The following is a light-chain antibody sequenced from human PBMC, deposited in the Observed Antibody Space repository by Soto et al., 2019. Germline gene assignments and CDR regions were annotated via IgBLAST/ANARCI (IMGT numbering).Light chain of an antibody. CDR2: EVS. V-gene: IGLV2-14*01. CDR1: SSDVGGYNY. J-gene: IGLJ2*01. CDR3: SSYTSSSTLVV. Sequence: QSALTQPGSVSGSPGQSITISCTGTSSDVGGYNYVSWYQQHPGKAPKLMIYEVSNRPSGVSNRFSGSKSGNTASLTISGLQAEDEADYYCSSYTSSSTLVVFGGGTKLTVL.